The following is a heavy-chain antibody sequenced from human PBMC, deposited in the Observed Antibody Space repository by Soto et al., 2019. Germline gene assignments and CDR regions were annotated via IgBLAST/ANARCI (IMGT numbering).Heavy chain of an antibody. Sequence: QLQLQESGPELVKPSETLSLTCTVSGGPISSSSYYWGWIRQPPGKGLEWIGSIYYSGSTYYNPSRKSRVTISIDTSKNQFSLKLSSVTAADTAVYYCARRYYYGSADYWGQGTLVTVSS. D-gene: IGHD3-10*01. V-gene: IGHV4-39*01. CDR2: IYYSGST. CDR3: ARRYYYGSADY. CDR1: GGPISSSSYY. J-gene: IGHJ4*02.